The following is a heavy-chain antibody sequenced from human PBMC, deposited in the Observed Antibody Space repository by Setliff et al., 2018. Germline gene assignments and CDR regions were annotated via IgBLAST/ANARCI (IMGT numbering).Heavy chain of an antibody. CDR2: INTNTGNP. Sequence: ASVKVSCKASGYTFSSYAMNWVRQAPGQGLEWMGWINTNTGNPTYAQGFTGRFVFSLDTSVSMTYLQISSLKAEDTAVYYCARGEYTSLPSGVYYHMDVWGKGTTVTVSS. D-gene: IGHD6-6*01. J-gene: IGHJ6*03. CDR3: ARGEYTSLPSGVYYHMDV. CDR1: GYTFSSYA. V-gene: IGHV7-4-1*04.